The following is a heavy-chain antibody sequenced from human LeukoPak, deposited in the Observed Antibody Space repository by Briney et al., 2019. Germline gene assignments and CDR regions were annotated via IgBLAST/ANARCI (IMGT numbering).Heavy chain of an antibody. CDR3: ARNTYYYGSGEDYYFDY. CDR1: GYTFTSYA. D-gene: IGHD3-10*01. V-gene: IGHV7-4-1*02. Sequence: ASVKVSCTASGYTFTSYAMNWVRQAPGQGLEWMGWINTNTGNPTYAQGFTGRFVFYLDTSVSTAYLQISSLKAEDTAVYYCARNTYYYGSGEDYYFDYWGQGTLVTVSS. J-gene: IGHJ4*02. CDR2: INTNTGNP.